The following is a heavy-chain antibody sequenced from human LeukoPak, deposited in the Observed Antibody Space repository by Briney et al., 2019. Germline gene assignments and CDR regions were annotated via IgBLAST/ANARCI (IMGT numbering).Heavy chain of an antibody. D-gene: IGHD3-10*01. J-gene: IGHJ6*02. CDR1: GYTFTSHY. CDR2: INPSAGST. V-gene: IGHV1-46*01. CDR3: TRDRTYYPGSGSFSYYYGMDV. Sequence: ASVKVSCKASGYTFTSHYMHWVRQAPGQGPEWMGIINPSAGSTSHAQKFQGRVTMTRDTSTSTVYMELSSLRSEDTAVYYCTRDRTYYPGSGSFSYYYGMDVWGQGTTVTVSS.